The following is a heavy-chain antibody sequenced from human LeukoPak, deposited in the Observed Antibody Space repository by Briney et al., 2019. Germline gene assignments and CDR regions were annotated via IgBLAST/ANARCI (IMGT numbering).Heavy chain of an antibody. J-gene: IGHJ6*03. Sequence: SETLSLTCTVSGGSISGSISSSTYYWGWIRQPPGKGLEWIGNIYYSGGTYYNPSLKSRVTISVDTSKNQFSLKLSSVTGADTAVYYCTRGLYNDVWSGLHYYYCMDVWGKGTTVTVSS. CDR2: IYYSGGT. V-gene: IGHV4-39*01. CDR1: GGSISGSISSSTYY. D-gene: IGHD3-3*01. CDR3: TRGLYNDVWSGLHYYYCMDV.